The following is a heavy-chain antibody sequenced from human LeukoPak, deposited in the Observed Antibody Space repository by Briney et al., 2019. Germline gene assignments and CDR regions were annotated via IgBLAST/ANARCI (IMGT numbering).Heavy chain of an antibody. D-gene: IGHD4-17*01. Sequence: ASVKVSCKASGYTFTSYAMNWVRQAPGQGLEWMGWINTNTGNPTNAQGFTGRFVFSLDTSVGTAYLQISSLKTEDTAVYYCARSNNDGDYLGVGFDYWGQGTLVTVSS. CDR1: GYTFTSYA. V-gene: IGHV7-4-1*02. J-gene: IGHJ4*02. CDR3: ARSNNDGDYLGVGFDY. CDR2: INTNTGNP.